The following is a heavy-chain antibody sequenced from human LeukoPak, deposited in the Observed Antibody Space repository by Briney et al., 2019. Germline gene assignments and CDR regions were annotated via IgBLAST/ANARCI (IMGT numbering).Heavy chain of an antibody. CDR2: INHSGST. CDR3: ARDLVTVTKGFDI. V-gene: IGHV4-34*01. Sequence: LSETLSLTCAVYGGSFSGYYWSWIRQPPGKGLEWIGEINHSGSTNYNPSLKSRVTISVATSKNQFSLKLSSVTTADTAVYYCARDLVTVTKGFDIWGLGTMVSVSS. CDR1: GGSFSGYY. D-gene: IGHD4-17*01. J-gene: IGHJ3*02.